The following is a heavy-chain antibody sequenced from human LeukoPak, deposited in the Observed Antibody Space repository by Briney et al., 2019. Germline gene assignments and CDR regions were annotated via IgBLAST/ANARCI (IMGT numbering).Heavy chain of an antibody. CDR1: GYTFTSYY. CDR2: INPSGGST. Sequence: ASVKVSCKASGYTFTSYYMHWVRHAPGQGLEWMGIINPSGGSTSYAQKFQGRVTMTRDTSTSTVYMELSGLRSEDTAVYYCASLSYVGVAEYYFDYWGQGTLVTVSS. V-gene: IGHV1-46*01. CDR3: ASLSYVGVAEYYFDY. J-gene: IGHJ4*02. D-gene: IGHD5-18*01.